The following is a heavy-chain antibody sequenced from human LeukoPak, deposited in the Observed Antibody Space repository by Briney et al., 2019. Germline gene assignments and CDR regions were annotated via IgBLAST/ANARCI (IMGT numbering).Heavy chain of an antibody. CDR1: GFTFSNVK. Sequence: GTSLRLSCAASGFTFSNVKMSWVRQAPGKGLEWVGRIKSKTEGGTIEYAAPVKGRFTISRDDSKNTLYLEMNSLKTEDTGVYYCTTVYYGWGQGTLVTVSS. CDR3: TTVYYG. J-gene: IGHJ4*02. CDR2: IKSKTEGGTI. V-gene: IGHV3-15*01. D-gene: IGHD3-22*01.